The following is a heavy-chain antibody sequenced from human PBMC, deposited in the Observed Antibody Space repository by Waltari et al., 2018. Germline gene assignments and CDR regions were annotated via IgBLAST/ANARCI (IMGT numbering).Heavy chain of an antibody. V-gene: IGHV1-69*12. CDR1: GGTFSSYA. D-gene: IGHD3-22*01. CDR2: IIPIFGTA. CDR3: ARREYYYDSSGYYRYNWFDP. J-gene: IGHJ5*02. Sequence: QVQLVQSGAEVKKPGSSVKVSCKASGGTFSSYAISWVRQAPGQGLEWMGGIIPIFGTANYAQKFQGRVTITADESTSTAHMELSSLRSEDTAVYYCARREYYYDSSGYYRYNWFDPWGQGTLVTVSS.